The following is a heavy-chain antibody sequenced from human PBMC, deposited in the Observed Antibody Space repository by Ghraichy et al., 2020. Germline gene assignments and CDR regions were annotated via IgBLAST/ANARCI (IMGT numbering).Heavy chain of an antibody. V-gene: IGHV7-4-1*02. CDR1: GYTFTNYA. J-gene: IGHJ5*02. D-gene: IGHD3-22*01. Sequence: ASVKVSCKASGYTFTNYAINWVRQAPGQGLEYLGWINTDTGNPTYAQGFTGRVVFSLDASVSTAYLHISSLKAEDTAVYYCATPSTIYYETWGQGTLVTVSS. CDR2: INTDTGNP. CDR3: ATPSTIYYET.